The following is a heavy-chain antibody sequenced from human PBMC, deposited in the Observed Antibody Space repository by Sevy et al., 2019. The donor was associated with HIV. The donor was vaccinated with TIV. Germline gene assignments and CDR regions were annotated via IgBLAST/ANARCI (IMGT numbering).Heavy chain of an antibody. J-gene: IGHJ4*02. CDR2: ISSSSSTI. Sequence: GGSLRLSCAASGFTFSSYSMNWVRQAPGKGLEWVSYISSSSSTIYYADSVKGRFTISRDNAKNSLYLQMNSLRDEDTAGYYCARGPLYYDSSGPVDYWGQGTLVTVSS. D-gene: IGHD3-22*01. CDR1: GFTFSSYS. CDR3: ARGPLYYDSSGPVDY. V-gene: IGHV3-48*02.